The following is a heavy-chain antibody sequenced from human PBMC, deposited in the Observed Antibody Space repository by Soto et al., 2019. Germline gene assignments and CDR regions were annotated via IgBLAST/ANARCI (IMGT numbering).Heavy chain of an antibody. Sequence: QVQLVQSGAEVRKPGSSVKVSCTTSGVALSNHFISWVRLAPGQGLEWMGRITPILGIPNYSQNSQGRLTLTADRSTKRVYMELSSLRSDDSAVYYCVRGGPVDYGDYNFWGQGTLVTVSS. D-gene: IGHD4-17*01. CDR3: VRGGPVDYGDYNF. J-gene: IGHJ4*02. CDR2: ITPILGIP. CDR1: GVALSNHF. V-gene: IGHV1-69*02.